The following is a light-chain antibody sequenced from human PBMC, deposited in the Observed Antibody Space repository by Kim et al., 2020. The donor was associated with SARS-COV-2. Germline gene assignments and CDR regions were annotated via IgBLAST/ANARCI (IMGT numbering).Light chain of an antibody. Sequence: VNLPCPPSSGHNSSAIAGHQQQPEKGPRYLMKLNSDGSHSRGDGIPDRFSGSSSGAERYLTISSLQSEDEADYYCQTWGTGIHWVFGGGTQLTVL. CDR3: QTWGTGIHWV. J-gene: IGLJ3*02. V-gene: IGLV4-69*01. CDR2: LNSDGSH. CDR1: SGHNSSA.